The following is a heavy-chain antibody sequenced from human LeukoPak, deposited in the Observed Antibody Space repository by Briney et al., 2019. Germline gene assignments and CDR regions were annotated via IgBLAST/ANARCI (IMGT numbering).Heavy chain of an antibody. CDR2: INHSGST. D-gene: IGHD5-12*01. Sequence: SETLSLTCAVYGGSFSGYYWSWIRQPPGKGLEWIGEINHSGSTNYNPSLKSRVTISVGTSKNQFSLKLSSVTAADTAVYYCARGRGGRYSGYGNWFEPWGQGTLVTVSS. CDR1: GGSFSGYY. CDR3: ARGRGGRYSGYGNWFEP. J-gene: IGHJ5*02. V-gene: IGHV4-34*01.